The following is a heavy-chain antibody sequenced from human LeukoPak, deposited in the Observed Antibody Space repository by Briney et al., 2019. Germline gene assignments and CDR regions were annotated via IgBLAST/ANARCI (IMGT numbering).Heavy chain of an antibody. V-gene: IGHV4-39*07. J-gene: IGHJ4*02. CDR3: ATSLSYGSGYD. Sequence: PSETLSLTCTVSGGSISSSSYYWGWIRQPPGKGLEWIGSIYYSGSTYYNPSLKSRVTISVDTSKNQFSLKLSSVTAADTAVYYCATSLSYGSGYDWGQGTLVTVSS. CDR2: IYYSGST. CDR1: GGSISSSSYY. D-gene: IGHD3-10*01.